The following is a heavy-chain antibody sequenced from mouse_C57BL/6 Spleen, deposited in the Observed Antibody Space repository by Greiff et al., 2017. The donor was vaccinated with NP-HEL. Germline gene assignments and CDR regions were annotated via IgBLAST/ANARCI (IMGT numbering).Heavy chain of an antibody. Sequence: QVQLQQPGAELVMPGASVKLSCKASGYTFTSYWMHWVKQRPGQGLEWIGEIAPSDSYTNYNQKFKGKSTLTVDKSSSTAYMQLSSLTSEDSAVYYCASYGNWFAYWGQGTLVTVSA. J-gene: IGHJ3*01. V-gene: IGHV1-69*01. D-gene: IGHD2-1*01. CDR1: GYTFTSYW. CDR2: IAPSDSYT. CDR3: ASYGNWFAY.